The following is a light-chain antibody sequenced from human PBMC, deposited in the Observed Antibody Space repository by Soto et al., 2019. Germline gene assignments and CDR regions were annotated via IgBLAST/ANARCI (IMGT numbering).Light chain of an antibody. V-gene: IGLV2-14*03. CDR3: SAYTVSRTYV. CDR2: NIY. CDR1: SSDVSAYNF. J-gene: IGLJ1*01. Sequence: QSVLTQPASVSGSPGQSITISCTGTSSDVSAYNFVSWHQQHPGKAPKLMIYNIYDRPSGISYRFSGSKSGNTASLTISGLQGEDEADYYCSAYTVSRTYVFGTGTKVTVL.